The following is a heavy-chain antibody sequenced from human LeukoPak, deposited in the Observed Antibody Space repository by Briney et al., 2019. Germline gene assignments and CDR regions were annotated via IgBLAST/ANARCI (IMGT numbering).Heavy chain of an antibody. CDR3: VRDGEYSHGIDFDY. J-gene: IGHJ4*02. V-gene: IGHV3-74*01. Sequence: GGSLRLSCAASGFTLSNSWMHWVRQAPGKGLVWASRTNGGGSDTSYADSVKGRFTISRDSATNTLYLQMNSLRAEDTAIYYCVRDGEYSHGIDFDYWGQGTLVTVSP. D-gene: IGHD5-18*01. CDR1: GFTLSNSW. CDR2: TNGGGSDT.